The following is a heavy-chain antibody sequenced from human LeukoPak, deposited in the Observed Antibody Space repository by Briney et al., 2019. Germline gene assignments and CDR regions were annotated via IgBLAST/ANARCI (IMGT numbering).Heavy chain of an antibody. V-gene: IGHV4-30-2*01. CDR1: GGSISSGGYS. D-gene: IGHD2-2*01. CDR3: ARGEQRSRVPAAHFDY. CDR2: IYHSGST. J-gene: IGHJ4*02. Sequence: SETLSLTCAVSGGSISSGGYSWSWIRQPPGQGLEWIGYIYHSGSTYYNPSLKSRVTISVDRSKNQFSLKLSSVTAADTAVYYCARGEQRSRVPAAHFDYWGQGTLVTVSS.